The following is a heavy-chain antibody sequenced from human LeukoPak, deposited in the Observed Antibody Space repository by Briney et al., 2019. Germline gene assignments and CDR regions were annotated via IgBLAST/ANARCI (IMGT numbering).Heavy chain of an antibody. V-gene: IGHV4-38-2*02. CDR3: AARKTIPYYYGSGSYYNGKYWFDP. J-gene: IGHJ5*02. CDR2: IYHSGST. D-gene: IGHD3-10*01. CDR1: GYSISSGYY. Sequence: SETLSLTCTVSGYSISSGYYWGWIRQPPGKGLEWIGSIYHSGSTYYNPSLKSRVTISVDTSKNQFSLKLSSVTAADTAVYYCAARKTIPYYYGSGSYYNGKYWFDPWGQGTLVTVSS.